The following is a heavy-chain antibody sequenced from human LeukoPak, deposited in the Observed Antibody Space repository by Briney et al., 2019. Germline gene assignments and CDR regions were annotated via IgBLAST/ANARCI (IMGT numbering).Heavy chain of an antibody. Sequence: SETLSLTCAVYGGSFSGCYWSWIRQPPGKGLEWIGEINHSGSTNYNPSLKSRVTISVDTSKNQFSLKLSSVTAADTAVYYCASSRRVPGISIGYFDYWGQGTLVTVSS. J-gene: IGHJ4*02. CDR3: ASSRRVPGISIGYFDY. V-gene: IGHV4-34*01. D-gene: IGHD3-10*01. CDR2: INHSGST. CDR1: GGSFSGCY.